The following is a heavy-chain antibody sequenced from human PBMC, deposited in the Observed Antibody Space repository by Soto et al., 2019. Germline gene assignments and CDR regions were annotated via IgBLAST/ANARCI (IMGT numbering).Heavy chain of an antibody. CDR1: GFTFTTYS. CDR2: INSDGSST. D-gene: IGHD2-15*01. Sequence: GGSLRLSCAASGFTFTTYSMHWVRQAPGKGLVWASRINSDGSSTDYADSVKGRFTISRDNARNTLYLQMNSLRVEDTAVYFCARYCTGGSCSLGFDFWGQGSLVTVSS. J-gene: IGHJ4*02. CDR3: ARYCTGGSCSLGFDF. V-gene: IGHV3-74*01.